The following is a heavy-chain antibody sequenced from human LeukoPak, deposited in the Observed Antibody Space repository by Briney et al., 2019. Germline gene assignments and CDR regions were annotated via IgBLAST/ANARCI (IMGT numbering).Heavy chain of an antibody. CDR1: GGSFSGYY. CDR3: ARRDTVENKTDY. CDR2: INHSGST. V-gene: IGHV4-34*01. J-gene: IGHJ4*02. D-gene: IGHD4-23*01. Sequence: XETLSLTCAVYGGSFSGYYWSWIRQPPGKGLEWIGEINHSGSTNYNPSLKSRVTISVDTSKNQFSLKLSSVTAADTAVYYCARRDTVENKTDYWGQGTLVTVSS.